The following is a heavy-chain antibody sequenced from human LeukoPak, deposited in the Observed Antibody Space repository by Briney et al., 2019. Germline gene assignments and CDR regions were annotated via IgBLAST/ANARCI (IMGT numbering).Heavy chain of an antibody. J-gene: IGHJ4*02. V-gene: IGHV3-74*01. Sequence: PGGPLRLSCAASGFTFSPYWMPWVRQAPGKGLVWVSHINPDGTTTSYADSVKGRFTISRDNAQNTLYLQMNSLRAEDTAVYYCARGTALQGYWGQGTLVTVSS. CDR2: INPDGTTT. CDR3: ARGTALQGY. CDR1: GFTFSPYW. D-gene: IGHD2/OR15-2a*01.